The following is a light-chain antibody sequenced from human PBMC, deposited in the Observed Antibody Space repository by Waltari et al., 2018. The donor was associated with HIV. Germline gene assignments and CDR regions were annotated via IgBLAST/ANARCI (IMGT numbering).Light chain of an antibody. J-gene: IGLJ2*01. V-gene: IGLV2-8*01. CDR3: ASHAGSKDV. CDR1: SSDVGASNS. Sequence: QSALTQPPSASGSPGQSVTISCTGTSSDVGASNSVSWFQQHPGKAPKLMIYDVTKRPSGVPDRFSGSKSGNTASLTVSGLQAEDEADYYCASHAGSKDVFGGGTRLTVL. CDR2: DVT.